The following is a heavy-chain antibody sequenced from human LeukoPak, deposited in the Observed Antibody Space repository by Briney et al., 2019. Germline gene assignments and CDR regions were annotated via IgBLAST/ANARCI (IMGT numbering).Heavy chain of an antibody. CDR3: ARLTPNRRGWFVDY. J-gene: IGHJ4*02. Sequence: PGGSLRLSCAASGFSFSGYWMRWVRQAPGKGLEWVANISPEGSDKYYKDSVKGRFTVSRDNAKDSLYLQMNSLRAEDTAIYFCARLTPNRRGWFVDYWGQGTLVTVSS. CDR1: GFSFSGYW. V-gene: IGHV3-7*03. D-gene: IGHD6-19*01. CDR2: ISPEGSDK.